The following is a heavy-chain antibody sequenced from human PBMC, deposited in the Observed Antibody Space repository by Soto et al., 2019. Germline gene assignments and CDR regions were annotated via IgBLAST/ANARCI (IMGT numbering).Heavy chain of an antibody. D-gene: IGHD4-17*01. Sequence: QVQLVQSGAEVKKPGASVKVSCKASGYTFTSYAMHWVRQAPGQRLEWMGWINAGNGNTKYSQKFQGRVTNNRDTAASTAYIELSSLRSDDTAVYYCAREDYGSDAFDIWGQGTMVTVSS. CDR1: GYTFTSYA. V-gene: IGHV1-3*01. CDR2: INAGNGNT. CDR3: AREDYGSDAFDI. J-gene: IGHJ3*02.